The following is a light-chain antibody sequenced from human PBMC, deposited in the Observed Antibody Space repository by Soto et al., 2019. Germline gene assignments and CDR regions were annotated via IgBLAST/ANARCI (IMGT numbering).Light chain of an antibody. V-gene: IGLV2-23*01. Sequence: QSALTQPASVSGSPGQSITISCTGTSSDVGSYKFVSWYQQHPVKAPKLMIYKGSKRPSGVSNRFSGSKSGNTASLTISGLQAEDEADYYCCSYAGSSTLVFGGGTQLTVL. CDR3: CSYAGSSTLV. J-gene: IGLJ2*01. CDR1: SSDVGSYKF. CDR2: KGS.